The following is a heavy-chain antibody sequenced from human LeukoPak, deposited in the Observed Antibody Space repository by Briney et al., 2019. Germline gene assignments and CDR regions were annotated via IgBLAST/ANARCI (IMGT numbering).Heavy chain of an antibody. CDR3: ATTEYDSSGYYSKWFDP. J-gene: IGHJ5*02. CDR2: FDPEDGET. CDR1: GYTFTYYY. Sequence: ASVKVSCKASGYTFTYYYMHWVRQAPGKGLEWMGGFDPEDGETIYAQRFQGRVTMTEDTSTDTAYMELSSLRSEDTAVYYCATTEYDSSGYYSKWFDPWGQGTLVTVSS. D-gene: IGHD3-22*01. V-gene: IGHV1-24*01.